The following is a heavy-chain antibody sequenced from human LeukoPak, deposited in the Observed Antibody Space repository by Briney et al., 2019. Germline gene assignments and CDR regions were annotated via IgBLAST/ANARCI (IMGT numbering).Heavy chain of an antibody. CDR3: ARVGEGYYYDSSGPIDY. D-gene: IGHD3-22*01. Sequence: SETLSLTCTVSGDSLSSGGYHWSWIRQPPGKGLEWIAYIYHSGNTYYNPSLKSRVTISVDRSKNQFSLKLSSVTAADTAVYYCARVGEGYYYDSSGPIDYWGQGTLVTVSS. J-gene: IGHJ4*02. V-gene: IGHV4-30-2*01. CDR2: IYHSGNT. CDR1: GDSLSSGGYH.